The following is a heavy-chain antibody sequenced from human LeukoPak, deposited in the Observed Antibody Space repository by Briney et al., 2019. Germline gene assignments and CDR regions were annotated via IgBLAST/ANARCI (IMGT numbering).Heavy chain of an antibody. D-gene: IGHD2-15*01. V-gene: IGHV4-30-2*01. CDR1: GGSISSGGYS. CDR2: IYHSGST. CDR3: ARGVAATDFFDY. J-gene: IGHJ4*02. Sequence: SETLSLTCAVSGGSISSGGYSWSWIRQPPGKGLEWIGYIYHSGSTYYNPSLKSRVTISVDRSKNQFSLKLSSVTAADTAVYYCARGVAATDFFDYWGQGTPVTVSS.